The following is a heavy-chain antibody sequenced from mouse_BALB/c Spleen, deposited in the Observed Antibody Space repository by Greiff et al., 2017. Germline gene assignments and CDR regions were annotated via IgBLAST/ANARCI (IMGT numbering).Heavy chain of an antibody. V-gene: IGHV5-17*02. CDR1: GFTFSSFG. CDR2: ISSGSSTI. Sequence: EVQLVESGGGLVQPGGSRKLSCAASGFTFSSFGMHWVRQAPEKGLEWVAYISSGSSTIYYADTVKGRFTIARANPKNTLCLQMTSLRSEDTAMYYCARGAYERYDEGLAYWGQGTLVTVSA. D-gene: IGHD2-14*01. CDR3: ARGAYERYDEGLAY. J-gene: IGHJ3*01.